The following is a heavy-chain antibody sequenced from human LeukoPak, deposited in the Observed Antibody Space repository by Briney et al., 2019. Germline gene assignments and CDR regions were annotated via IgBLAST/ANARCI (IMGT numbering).Heavy chain of an antibody. D-gene: IGHD2-15*01. Sequence: PGGSLRLSCAASGFTFSSYWMHWVRQAPGKGLVRVSRINSDGSSTTYADSVKGRFTISRDNAKNTLYLQMNSLRAEDTAVYYCTRAVGHCSGGSCRFDPWGQGTLVTVSS. CDR1: GFTFSSYW. J-gene: IGHJ5*02. CDR3: TRAVGHCSGGSCRFDP. V-gene: IGHV3-74*03. CDR2: INSDGSST.